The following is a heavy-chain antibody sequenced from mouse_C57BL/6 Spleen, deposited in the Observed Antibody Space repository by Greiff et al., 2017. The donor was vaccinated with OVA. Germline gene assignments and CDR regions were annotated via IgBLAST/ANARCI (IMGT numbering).Heavy chain of an antibody. CDR2: IHPNSGST. D-gene: IGHD1-1*01. Sequence: QVQLQQPGAELVKPGASVKLSCKASGYTFTSYWLHWVKQRPGQGLEWIGMIHPNSGSTNYTEQFKSKATLTVDKSSSTAYMQLSSLTSEDSAVYYCARDGSSHLFAYWGQGTLVTVSA. J-gene: IGHJ3*01. CDR1: GYTFTSYW. CDR3: ARDGSSHLFAY. V-gene: IGHV1-64*01.